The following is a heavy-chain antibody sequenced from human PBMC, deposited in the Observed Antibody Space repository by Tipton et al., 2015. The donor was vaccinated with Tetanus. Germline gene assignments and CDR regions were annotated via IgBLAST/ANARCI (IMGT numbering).Heavy chain of an antibody. CDR2: VFHSGTT. V-gene: IGHV4-39*01. D-gene: IGHD6-19*01. CDR1: GGSINRDTYY. CDR3: ARWIAVTGTDFDF. J-gene: IGHJ4*02. Sequence: GLVKPSETLSLTCTVSGGSINRDTYYWVWIRQPPGKVLEWIGTVFHSGTTYYNPSLKSRVTISVDTSKNQFSLKLTSVTAADTAVYYCARWIAVTGTDFDFWGQGTLVSVSS.